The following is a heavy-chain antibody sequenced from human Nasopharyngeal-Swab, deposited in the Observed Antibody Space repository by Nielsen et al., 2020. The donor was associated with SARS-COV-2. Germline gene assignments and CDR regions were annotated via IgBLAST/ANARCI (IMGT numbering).Heavy chain of an antibody. CDR2: INAGNGNT. CDR3: ARDRLGGYSYGYRAGRFDY. J-gene: IGHJ4*02. D-gene: IGHD5-18*01. Sequence: ASVKVSCKASGYTFPSYAMHWVRQAPGQRLEWMGWINAGNGNTKYSQKFQGRVTITRDTSASTAYMELSSLRSEDTAVYYCARDRLGGYSYGYRAGRFDYWGQGTLVTVSS. CDR1: GYTFPSYA. V-gene: IGHV1-3*01.